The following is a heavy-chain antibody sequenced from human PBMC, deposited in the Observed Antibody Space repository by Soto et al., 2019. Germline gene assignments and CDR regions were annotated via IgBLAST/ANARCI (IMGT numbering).Heavy chain of an antibody. V-gene: IGHV3-20*04. CDR2: INWNGGST. Sequence: AGGSLRLSCAASGFTFDDYGMSWVRQAPGKGLEWVSGINWNGGSTGYADSVKGRFTISRDNAKNSLYLQMNSLRAEDTALYYCARGGCISTSCYDRSYYGMDVWGQGTTVTVSS. D-gene: IGHD2-2*01. CDR1: GFTFDDYG. CDR3: ARGGCISTSCYDRSYYGMDV. J-gene: IGHJ6*02.